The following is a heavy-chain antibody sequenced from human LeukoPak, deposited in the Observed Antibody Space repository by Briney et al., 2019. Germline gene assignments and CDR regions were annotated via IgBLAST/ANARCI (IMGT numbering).Heavy chain of an antibody. CDR2: IYHTGST. D-gene: IGHD3-10*01. Sequence: SETLSLTCTVSGGSISSYYWSWIRQPPGKGLEWIGYIYHTGSTNYNPSLKSRVTISVDTSKSQFSLRLTSVTAADTAVYYCARAPSSGIPYYYGMDVWGQGTTVSVSS. CDR1: GGSISSYY. CDR3: ARAPSSGIPYYYGMDV. V-gene: IGHV4-59*01. J-gene: IGHJ6*02.